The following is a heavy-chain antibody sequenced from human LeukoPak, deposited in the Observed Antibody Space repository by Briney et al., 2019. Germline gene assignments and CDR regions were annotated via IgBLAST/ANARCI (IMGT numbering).Heavy chain of an antibody. D-gene: IGHD6-13*01. CDR3: ARGSSSSWFSHYYGMDV. V-gene: IGHV3-23*01. CDR2: ISGSGGST. CDR1: GFTFSSYA. Sequence: PGGSLRLSCAASGFTFSSYAMSWVRQAPGKGLEWVSAISGSGGSTSYADSVKGRFTISRDSSRNTLFLQMNSLRAEDTAVYYCARGSSSSWFSHYYGMDVWGQGTTVTVSS. J-gene: IGHJ6*02.